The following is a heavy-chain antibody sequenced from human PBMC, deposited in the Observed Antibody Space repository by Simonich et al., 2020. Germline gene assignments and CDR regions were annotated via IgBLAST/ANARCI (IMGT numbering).Heavy chain of an antibody. CDR3: ARSHIAAAGTGYFQH. CDR2: INPTRGGT. Sequence: QVQLVQSGAEVKKPGASVKVSCKASGYTFTRYYMHLLRQGPGQGLEWMGWINPTRGGTNYAQKFQGRVTMTRDTSISTAYMELSRLRSDDTAVYYCARSHIAAAGTGYFQHWGQGTLVTVSS. CDR1: GYTFTRYY. D-gene: IGHD6-13*01. J-gene: IGHJ1*01. V-gene: IGHV1-2*02.